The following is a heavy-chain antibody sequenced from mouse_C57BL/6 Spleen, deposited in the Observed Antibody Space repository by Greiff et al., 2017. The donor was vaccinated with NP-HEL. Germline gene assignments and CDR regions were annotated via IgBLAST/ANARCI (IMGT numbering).Heavy chain of an antibody. V-gene: IGHV1-15*01. CDR3: TRQGYYGSSYSPWFAY. J-gene: IGHJ3*01. Sequence: QVQLKQSGAELVRPGASVTLSCKASGYTFTDYEMHWVKQTPVHGLEWIGAIDPETGGTAYNQKFKGKAILTADKSSSTAYMELRSLTSEDSAVYYCTRQGYYGSSYSPWFAYWGQGTLVTVSA. D-gene: IGHD1-1*01. CDR2: IDPETGGT. CDR1: GYTFTDYE.